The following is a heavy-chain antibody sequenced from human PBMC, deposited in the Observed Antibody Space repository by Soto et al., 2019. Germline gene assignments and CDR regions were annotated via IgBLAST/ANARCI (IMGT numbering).Heavy chain of an antibody. J-gene: IGHJ4*02. CDR2: INPSGST. V-gene: IGHV4-34*01. CDR3: ARARLGAMVRGVIGY. Sequence: QVQLQQWGAGLLKPSETLSLTCAVYGGSFSGYYWSWIRQPPGKGLEWFGEINPSGSTNYNPSLKSRVPISVDTAKNQFSLKLSSVTAADTAVYYCARARLGAMVRGVIGYWGQGTLVTVSS. CDR1: GGSFSGYY. D-gene: IGHD3-10*01.